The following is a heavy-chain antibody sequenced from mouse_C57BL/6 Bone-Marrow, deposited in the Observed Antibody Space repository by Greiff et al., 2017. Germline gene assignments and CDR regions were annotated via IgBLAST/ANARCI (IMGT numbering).Heavy chain of an antibody. CDR2: IDPANGTT. V-gene: IGHV14-3*01. D-gene: IGHD1-1*01. Sequence: EVQLQQSVAELVRPGASVKLSCTASGFNIKNTYMHWVKQRPEQGLEWIGRIDPANGTTNYAPKFQGKATITDDTSSNTAYMQLSSLTSEYTAIYYCARITTVVAPADWGQGTTLTVSS. CDR3: ARITTVVAPAD. CDR1: GFNIKNTY. J-gene: IGHJ2*01.